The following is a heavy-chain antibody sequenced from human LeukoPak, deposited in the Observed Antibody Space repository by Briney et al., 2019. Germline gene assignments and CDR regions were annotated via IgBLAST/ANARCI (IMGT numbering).Heavy chain of an antibody. Sequence: VASVKVPCKASGGTFSSYAISWVRQAPGQGLEWMGGIIPVFGTANYAQKFQGRVTITADESTSTAYMELSSLRSEDTAVYYCAREPSTTGGYWGQGTLVTVSS. CDR3: AREPSTTGGY. J-gene: IGHJ4*02. CDR2: IIPVFGTA. D-gene: IGHD1-14*01. CDR1: GGTFSSYA. V-gene: IGHV1-69*13.